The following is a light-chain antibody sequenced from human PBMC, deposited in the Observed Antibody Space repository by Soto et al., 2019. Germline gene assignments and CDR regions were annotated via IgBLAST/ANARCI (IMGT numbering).Light chain of an antibody. Sequence: DVVMTQSPLFLPVTLGQPASISCRSSESLVFSDGNTYLTWLHQRPGQSPRRLIYKVSQRGSGVPDRFSGSGSGTDFTLKISRVEAEDVGLYYCVQGTHWPRTFGQGTKVEIK. CDR2: KVS. CDR3: VQGTHWPRT. J-gene: IGKJ1*01. CDR1: ESLVFSDGNTY. V-gene: IGKV2-30*01.